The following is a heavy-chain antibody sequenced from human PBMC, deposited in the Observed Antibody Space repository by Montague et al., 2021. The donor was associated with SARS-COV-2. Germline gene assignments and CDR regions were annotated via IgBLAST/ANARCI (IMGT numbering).Heavy chain of an antibody. J-gene: IGHJ4*02. Sequence: CAISGDSVASDSAAWNWVRQSPSIDLEWLGRTYYRSKWHNDYAVSVKSRITINPDTSKNQFSLQLKSVTPEDTAVYYCARGWVATIPHMDNWGQGSLVIVSS. V-gene: IGHV6-1*01. CDR3: ARGWVATIPHMDN. CDR1: GDSVASDSAA. CDR2: TYYRSKWHN. D-gene: IGHD5-12*01.